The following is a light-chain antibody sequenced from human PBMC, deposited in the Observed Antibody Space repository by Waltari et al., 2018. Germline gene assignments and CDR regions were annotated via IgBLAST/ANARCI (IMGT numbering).Light chain of an antibody. J-gene: IGLJ3*02. Sequence: QSALTQPASVSGSPGQSITISCIGTSSDVGFYNYVSWYQQHPGKAPKLMIYDVSGRPSGVSSRFSGSKSGNTASLTISGLQAEEEADYYCNSYAGSSSWVFGGGTKLTVL. CDR1: SSDVGFYNY. V-gene: IGLV2-14*01. CDR2: DVS. CDR3: NSYAGSSSWV.